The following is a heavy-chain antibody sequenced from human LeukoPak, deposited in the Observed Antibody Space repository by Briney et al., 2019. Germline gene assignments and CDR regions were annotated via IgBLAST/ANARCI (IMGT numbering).Heavy chain of an antibody. CDR1: GYSFTSYW. CDR2: IYPGDSDT. CDR3: ARQSKSTGYYYDSSGYIEYFQH. V-gene: IGHV5-51*01. D-gene: IGHD3-22*01. Sequence: GESLQISCQGSGYSFTSYWIGWVRQMPGKGLEWMGIIYPGDSDTRYSPSFQGHVTISADKSISTAYLQWSSLKASDTAMYYCARQSKSTGYYYDSSGYIEYFQHWGQGTLVTVSS. J-gene: IGHJ1*01.